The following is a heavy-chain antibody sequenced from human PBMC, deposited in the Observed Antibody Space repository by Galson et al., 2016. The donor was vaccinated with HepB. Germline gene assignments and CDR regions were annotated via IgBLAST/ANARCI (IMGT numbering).Heavy chain of an antibody. CDR1: GYTFTRYG. V-gene: IGHV1-18*04. CDR2: ISAYNGNT. D-gene: IGHD7-27*01. J-gene: IGHJ4*02. CDR3: VRDINWGKRGLPDSLGDY. Sequence: SVKVSCKAYGYTFTRYGISWVRQAPGQGLEWLGWISAYNGNTEYAQNVQGRVTMTTETYTGTAYMELWSLKSDDTAVYYCVRDINWGKRGLPDSLGDYWGQGTLVTVSS.